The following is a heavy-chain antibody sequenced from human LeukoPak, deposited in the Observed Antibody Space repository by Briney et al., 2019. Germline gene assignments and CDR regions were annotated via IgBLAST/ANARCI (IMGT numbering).Heavy chain of an antibody. J-gene: IGHJ5*02. D-gene: IGHD6-19*01. V-gene: IGHV1-18*01. Sequence: ASVKVSCKASGYTFTSYGISWVRQAPGQGLEWMAWISAYNGNTNYAQKLQGRLTMTTDTSTSTAYMELRSLRSDDTAVYYCARHVAVAGNWFDHWGQGILVTVSS. CDR1: GYTFTSYG. CDR3: ARHVAVAGNWFDH. CDR2: ISAYNGNT.